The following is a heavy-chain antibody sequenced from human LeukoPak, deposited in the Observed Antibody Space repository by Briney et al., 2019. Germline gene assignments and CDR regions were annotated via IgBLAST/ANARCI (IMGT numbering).Heavy chain of an antibody. CDR3: AKGPYFDY. CDR2: ISWNSGSI. J-gene: IGHJ4*02. CDR1: GITFDDYA. Sequence: GGSLRLSCAASGITFDDYAMHWVRQGPGKGLEWVSGISWNSGSIGYADSVKGRFTISRDNAKNSLYLQMNSLRAEDTALYYCAKGPYFDYWGQGTLVTVSS. V-gene: IGHV3-9*01.